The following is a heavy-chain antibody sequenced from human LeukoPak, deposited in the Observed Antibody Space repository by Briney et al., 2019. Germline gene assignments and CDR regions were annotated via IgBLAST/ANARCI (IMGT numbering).Heavy chain of an antibody. CDR3: ARDYPRAGTKWFDP. CDR2: IKQDGSEK. D-gene: IGHD6-19*01. CDR1: GFTFSGYW. V-gene: IGHV3-7*01. Sequence: GGSLRLSCAASGFTFSGYWMSWVRQAPGKGLEWVANIKQDGSEKYYVDSVKGRFTISRDNAKNSLYLQMNSLRVEDTAVYYCARDYPRAGTKWFDPWGQGTLVTVSS. J-gene: IGHJ5*02.